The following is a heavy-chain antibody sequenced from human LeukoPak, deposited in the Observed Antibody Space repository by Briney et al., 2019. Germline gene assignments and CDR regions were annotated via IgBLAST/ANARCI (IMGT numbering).Heavy chain of an antibody. CDR3: ARVYGDLDAFDI. Sequence: ASVKVSCEASGYTFTSYGISWVRQAPGQGLEWMGWISAYNGNTNYAQKLQGRVTITADKSTSTAYMELSSLRSEDTAVYYCARVYGDLDAFDIWGQGTMVTVSS. CDR2: ISAYNGNT. J-gene: IGHJ3*02. CDR1: GYTFTSYG. V-gene: IGHV1-18*01. D-gene: IGHD2/OR15-2a*01.